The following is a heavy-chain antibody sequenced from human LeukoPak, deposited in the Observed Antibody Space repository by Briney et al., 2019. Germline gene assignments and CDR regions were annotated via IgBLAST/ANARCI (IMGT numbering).Heavy chain of an antibody. CDR2: TIPIFSTA. CDR3: ARDKAYYYDSSGYFEY. V-gene: IGHV1-69*05. J-gene: IGHJ4*02. Sequence: VASVKVSCKASGGTFSSYAISWVRQAPGQGVEWMGRTIPIFSTANYAKKFQGRVTITTDESTSTAYMELSSLRSEDTAVYYCARDKAYYYDSSGYFEYWGQGTLVTVSS. D-gene: IGHD3-22*01. CDR1: GGTFSSYA.